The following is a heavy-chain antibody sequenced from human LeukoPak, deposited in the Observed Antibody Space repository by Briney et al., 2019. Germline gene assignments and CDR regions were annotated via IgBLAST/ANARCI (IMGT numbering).Heavy chain of an antibody. CDR3: AADRLAYCGGDCYPYDAFDI. J-gene: IGHJ3*02. CDR2: IVVGSGNT. D-gene: IGHD2-21*01. Sequence: ASVKVSCKASGYTFTGYYMHWVRQAPGQRLEWIGWIVVGSGNTNYAQKFQERVTITRDMSTSTAYMELSSLRSEDTAVYYCAADRLAYCGGDCYPYDAFDIWGQGTMVTVSS. V-gene: IGHV1-58*02. CDR1: GYTFTGYY.